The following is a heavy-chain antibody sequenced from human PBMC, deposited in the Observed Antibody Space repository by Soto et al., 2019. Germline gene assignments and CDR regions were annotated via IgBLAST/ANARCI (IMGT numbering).Heavy chain of an antibody. CDR1: GFTFSSYA. D-gene: IGHD3-16*02. Sequence: PGGTLRLCCAASGFTFSSYAMNWVRQAPGKGLEWVSAISGSGGRTYYADSVKGRFTISRDNSKNTLYLQMNSLRAEDTAVYYCAKDVDDYVWGSYRVWGQGTLVTVSS. V-gene: IGHV3-23*01. CDR3: AKDVDDYVWGSYRV. J-gene: IGHJ4*02. CDR2: ISGSGGRT.